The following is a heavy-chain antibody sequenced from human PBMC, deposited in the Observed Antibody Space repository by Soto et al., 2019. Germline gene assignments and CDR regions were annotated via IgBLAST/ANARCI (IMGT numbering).Heavy chain of an antibody. CDR1: GFSVSNSY. CDR2: IYSAGKT. Sequence: EVQLVESGGGLMQPGGSLRLSCAASGFSVSNSYMSWVRQAPGKGLEWLSVIYSAGKTFYADSVKGRFTVSRDSSSNTLYLQMNSLRAEDTAVYYCATEGIPAAAFDSWGQGTLVTVSS. D-gene: IGHD2-2*01. CDR3: ATEGIPAAAFDS. J-gene: IGHJ4*02. V-gene: IGHV3-53*01.